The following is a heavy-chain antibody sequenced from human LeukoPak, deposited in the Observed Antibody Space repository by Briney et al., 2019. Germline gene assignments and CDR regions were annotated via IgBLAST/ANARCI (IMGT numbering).Heavy chain of an antibody. CDR3: ARRLRFVGVWFDP. J-gene: IGHJ5*02. D-gene: IGHD3-10*01. Sequence: PSETLSLTCTVSGGSISSYYWSWIRQPPGKVLEWIGEIVHSGSTNYNPSLKSRVTISVDTSKNQFSLKLTSVTAADTAVYYCARRLRFVGVWFDPWGQGTLVTVSS. CDR2: IVHSGST. CDR1: GGSISSYY. V-gene: IGHV4-34*12.